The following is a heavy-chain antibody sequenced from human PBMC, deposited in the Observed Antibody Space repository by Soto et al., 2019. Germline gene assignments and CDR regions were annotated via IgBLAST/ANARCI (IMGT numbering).Heavy chain of an antibody. CDR3: ARGDLTDV. V-gene: IGHV3-53*04. J-gene: IGHJ6*04. CDR1: GFTFSSYY. CDR2: LYTDGST. Sequence: EVQVVESGGGLVQPGGSLRLSCAASGFTFSSYYMSWVRQAPGKGLEWVAVLYTDGSTYYADSVNGRFTISRHNSENTQYLQMNSLRVEDAAVYYCARGDLTDVWGKGTTVTVSS.